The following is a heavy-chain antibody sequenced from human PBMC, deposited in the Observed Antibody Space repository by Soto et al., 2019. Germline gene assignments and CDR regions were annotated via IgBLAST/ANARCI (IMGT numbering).Heavy chain of an antibody. J-gene: IGHJ3*02. CDR2: ISGGGSTT. CDR1: GFTFSDNY. D-gene: IGHD6-19*01. V-gene: IGHV3-11*01. Sequence: QVQLVESGGVLVKPGGSLRLSCAVSGFTFSDNYMGWIRQAPGKGLEWVSYISGGGSTTHYADSVKGRFTISRDNAKNSLYLQMNNLRVEDTAVYYCARGAKPYSSGRDVLDIWGQGTMVTVSS. CDR3: ARGAKPYSSGRDVLDI.